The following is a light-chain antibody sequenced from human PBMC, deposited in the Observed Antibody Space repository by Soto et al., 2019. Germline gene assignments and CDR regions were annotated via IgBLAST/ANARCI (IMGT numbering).Light chain of an antibody. Sequence: ICRSQSPSLLSASTGDIVTISCRMSQGISSYSAWYQQKPGKPPKLLIYAASTLQSGVPSRFSGSGSGTDFTLAIRSLQSEDFASYYCQQYYHYPWTFGGGTKVDIK. CDR2: AAS. CDR3: QQYYHYPWT. V-gene: IGKV1D-8*01. CDR1: QGISSY. J-gene: IGKJ4*01.